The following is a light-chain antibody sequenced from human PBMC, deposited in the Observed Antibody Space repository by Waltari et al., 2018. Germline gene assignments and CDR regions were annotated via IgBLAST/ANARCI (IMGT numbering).Light chain of an antibody. CDR2: DAS. CDR3: QQYKSYMCA. V-gene: IGKV1-5*01. CDR1: QSISSW. Sequence: DIQMTPPPSTPSASVGDRVTLTCRASQSISSWLAWYQQKPGKAPMSRNYDASSLERGGPTRVSGSGSGTEFTLTISSLQPDDFATDYRQQYKSYMCACGRGSKLEIE. J-gene: IGKJ2*02.